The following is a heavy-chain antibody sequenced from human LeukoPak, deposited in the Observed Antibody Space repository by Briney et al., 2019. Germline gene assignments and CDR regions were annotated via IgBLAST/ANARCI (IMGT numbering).Heavy chain of an antibody. J-gene: IGHJ4*02. CDR1: GDSNSSSNYY. Sequence: SETLSLTCTVSGDSNSSSNYYWGWIRQPPGKGLEWIGSISYSGNTYYNPSLKTRVTISVDTSKKQFSLRLTSVTAADTAIYYCARSKFDPVAGDYWGQGTLVTVSS. V-gene: IGHV4-39*01. CDR3: ARSKFDPVAGDY. D-gene: IGHD6-19*01. CDR2: ISYSGNT.